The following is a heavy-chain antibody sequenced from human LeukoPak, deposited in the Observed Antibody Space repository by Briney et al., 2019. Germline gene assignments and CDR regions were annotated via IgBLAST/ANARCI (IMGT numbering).Heavy chain of an antibody. CDR3: AKDLTYYDDISGSYYGYYFDY. J-gene: IGHJ4*02. V-gene: IGHV3-30*18. D-gene: IGHD3-22*01. Sequence: GGSLRLSCAASGFTFSSYGMHWVRRAPGKGLEWVAVISYDGNNKYYADSVKGRFTISRDNSKNTLYLQMNSLRPEDTAVYYCAKDLTYYDDISGSYYGYYFDYWGQGTLVTVSS. CDR1: GFTFSSYG. CDR2: ISYDGNNK.